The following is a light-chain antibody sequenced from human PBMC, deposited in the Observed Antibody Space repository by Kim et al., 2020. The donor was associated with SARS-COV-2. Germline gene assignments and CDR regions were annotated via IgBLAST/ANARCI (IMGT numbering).Light chain of an antibody. CDR3: QQYGVSPFP. CDR1: QSIRNNY. J-gene: IGKJ3*01. CDR2: GAS. Sequence: SPGERATLSCRASQSIRNNYLAWYQQKPGRAPRLLIYGASTRATGIPDRFSGSGSGTDFTLTISRLEPGDFAVYYCQQYGVSPFPFGPGSKVDIK. V-gene: IGKV3-20*01.